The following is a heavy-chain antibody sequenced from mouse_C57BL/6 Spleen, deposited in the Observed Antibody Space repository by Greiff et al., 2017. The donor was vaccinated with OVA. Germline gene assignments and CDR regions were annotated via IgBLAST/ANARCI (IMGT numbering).Heavy chain of an antibody. CDR2: INPNNGGT. CDR3: ARRDGSSYWYFDV. CDR1: GYTFTDYN. Sequence: EVQLQQSGPELVKPGASVKIPCKASGYTFTDYNMDWVKQSHGKSLEWIGDINPNNGGTIYNQKFKGKATLTVDKSSSTAYMELLSLTSEDTAVYYCARRDGSSYWYFDVWGTGTTVTVSS. D-gene: IGHD1-1*01. J-gene: IGHJ1*03. V-gene: IGHV1-18*01.